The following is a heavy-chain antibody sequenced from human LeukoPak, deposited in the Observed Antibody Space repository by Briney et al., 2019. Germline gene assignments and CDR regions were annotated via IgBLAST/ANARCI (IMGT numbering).Heavy chain of an antibody. D-gene: IGHD5-18*01. CDR3: ARGNGGGYSYGYFDY. CDR2: IYYSGST. Sequence: SGPTLVNPSQTLSLTCTVSGGSISSYYWSWIRQPPGKGLEWIGYIYYSGSTNYNPSLKSRVTISVDTSKNQFSLKLSSVTAADTAVYYCARGNGGGYSYGYFDYWGQGTLVTVSS. CDR1: GGSISSYY. V-gene: IGHV4-59*01. J-gene: IGHJ4*02.